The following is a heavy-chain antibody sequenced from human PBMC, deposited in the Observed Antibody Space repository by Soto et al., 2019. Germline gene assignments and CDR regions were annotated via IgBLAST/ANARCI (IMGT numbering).Heavy chain of an antibody. D-gene: IGHD3-10*01. V-gene: IGHV4-59*01. Sequence: QVQLQESGPGLVKPSETLSLTCTVYGGSISSYYWSWIRQPPGKGLEWSGYIYYSGSTHYHPSLNSRVNISLATAKTRFYLKLRSVTAADAVVDDCAGVGSTYSLYYFDYLVQGPLVTVSS. J-gene: IGHJ4*02. CDR3: AGVGSTYSLYYFDY. CDR2: IYYSGST. CDR1: GGSISSYY.